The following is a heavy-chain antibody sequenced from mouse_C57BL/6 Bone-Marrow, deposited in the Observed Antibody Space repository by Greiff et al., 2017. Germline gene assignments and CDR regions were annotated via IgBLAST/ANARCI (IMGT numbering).Heavy chain of an antibody. CDR3: TTAYYDYDWYFDV. CDR2: IDPENGDT. Sequence: EVQLQESGAELVRPGASVKLSCTASGFNIKDDYMHWVKQRPEQGLEWIGWIDPENGDTEYASKFQGKATITADTSSNTAYLQLSSLTSEDTAVYYCTTAYYDYDWYFDVWGTGTTVTVSS. J-gene: IGHJ1*03. V-gene: IGHV14-4*01. D-gene: IGHD2-4*01. CDR1: GFNIKDDY.